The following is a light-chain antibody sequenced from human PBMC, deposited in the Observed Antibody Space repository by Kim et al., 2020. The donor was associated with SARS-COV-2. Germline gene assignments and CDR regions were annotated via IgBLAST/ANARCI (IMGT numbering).Light chain of an antibody. CDR2: GNN. J-gene: IGLJ1*01. Sequence: QGVTISCTGSRSNVGAGYDVHWYQQLPGTAPKLVIYGNNNRPSGVPDRFSGSKSGTSASLDITGLQAEDEADYYCQSYDSSLSAYVFGTGTKVAVL. CDR3: QSYDSSLSAYV. CDR1: RSNVGAGYD. V-gene: IGLV1-40*01.